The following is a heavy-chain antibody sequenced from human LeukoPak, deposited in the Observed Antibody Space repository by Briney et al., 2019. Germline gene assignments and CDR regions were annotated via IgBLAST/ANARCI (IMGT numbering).Heavy chain of an antibody. D-gene: IGHD3-22*01. Sequence: SSETLSLTCTVSGGSISSYYWSWIRQPPGKGLEWIGYIYYSGSTNYNPSLKSRVTISVDTSKNQFSLKLSSVTAADTAVYYCARHRGNGYDRDFDIWGQGTMVTVSS. CDR3: ARHRGNGYDRDFDI. CDR1: GGSISSYY. CDR2: IYYSGST. V-gene: IGHV4-59*08. J-gene: IGHJ3*02.